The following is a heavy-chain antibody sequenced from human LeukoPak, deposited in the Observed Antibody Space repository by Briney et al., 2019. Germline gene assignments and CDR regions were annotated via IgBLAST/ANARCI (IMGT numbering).Heavy chain of an antibody. Sequence: GGSLRLSCAASGFSFNTYWMHWVRQAPGTGLVWVSRINGDGSSTSYADFVKGRFTISRDNAKNTLYLQMNSLRAEDTAVYYCAKDPSYYDFWSGYYSYYYYGMDVWGQGTTVTVSS. CDR1: GFSFNTYW. CDR2: INGDGSST. CDR3: AKDPSYYDFWSGYYSYYYYGMDV. J-gene: IGHJ6*02. V-gene: IGHV3-74*01. D-gene: IGHD3-3*01.